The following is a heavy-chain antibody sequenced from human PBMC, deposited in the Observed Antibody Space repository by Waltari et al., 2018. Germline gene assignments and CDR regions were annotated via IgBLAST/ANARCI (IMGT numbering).Heavy chain of an antibody. CDR3: ARQFSSGWYSEY. D-gene: IGHD6-19*01. V-gene: IGHV4-34*01. J-gene: IGHJ4*02. Sequence: QVQLQQWGAGLLKPSETLSLTCAVYGGSFSGYYWSWIRQSPGKGLEWIGEINHSGSNNYNPSLKSRVTISVDTSKNQFSLKVSSVTAADTAVYYCARQFSSGWYSEYWGQGTLVTVSS. CDR2: INHSGSN. CDR1: GGSFSGYY.